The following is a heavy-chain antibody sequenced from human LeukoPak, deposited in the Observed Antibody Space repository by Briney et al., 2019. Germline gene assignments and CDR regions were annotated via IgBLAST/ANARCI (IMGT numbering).Heavy chain of an antibody. CDR2: IKQDGSEK. CDR1: GFTFSSYW. J-gene: IGHJ3*02. V-gene: IGHV3-7*01. CDR3: VRDLAGPPQEAFDI. Sequence: TGGSLRLSCAASGFTFSSYWMSWVRQAPGKGLEWVANIKQDGSEKYYVDSVKGRFTISRDSAKNSLYLQMNSLRAEDTAVYYCVRDLAGPPQEAFDIWGQGTVVTVSS.